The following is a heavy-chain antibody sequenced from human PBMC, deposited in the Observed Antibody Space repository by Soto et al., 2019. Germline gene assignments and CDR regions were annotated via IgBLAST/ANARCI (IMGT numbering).Heavy chain of an antibody. D-gene: IGHD1-26*01. CDR1: GFTFSSYA. J-gene: IGHJ6*02. V-gene: IGHV3-23*01. CDR2: ISGSGGST. Sequence: GGSLRLSCAASGFTFSSYAMSWVRQAPGKGLEWVSAISGSGGSTYYADSVKGRFTISRDNSKNTLYLQMNSLRAEDTAVYYCAKGLLGYSGLSNYYYYGMDVWGQGTTVTVSS. CDR3: AKGLLGYSGLSNYYYYGMDV.